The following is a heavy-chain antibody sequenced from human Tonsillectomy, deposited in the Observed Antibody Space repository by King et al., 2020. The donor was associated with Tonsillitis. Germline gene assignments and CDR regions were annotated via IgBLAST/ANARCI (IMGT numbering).Heavy chain of an antibody. V-gene: IGHV3-48*01. CDR2: ISSSSSTI. CDR3: ARESHTSSWYVTPFDY. J-gene: IGHJ4*02. Sequence: AQLVESGGGLVQPGGSLRLSCAASGFTFSNYDMNWVRQAPGKGLEWVSYISSSSSTIYYADSVKGRFTISRDNAKNSLYLQMNSLRAEDTAVYYCARESHTSSWYVTPFDYWGQGTLVTVSS. CDR1: GFTFSNYD. D-gene: IGHD6-13*01.